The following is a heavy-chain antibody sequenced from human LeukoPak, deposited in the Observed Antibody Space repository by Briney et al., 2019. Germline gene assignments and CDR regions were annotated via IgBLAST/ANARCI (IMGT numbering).Heavy chain of an antibody. D-gene: IGHD2-15*01. CDR2: ISSSSTYI. CDR1: GFTFSAYT. V-gene: IGHV3-21*01. Sequence: GGSLRLSCAASGFTFSAYTMNWVRQAPGKGLEWVASISSSSTYIFYADSVKGRFTISRDNAKNSLYLQMNSLRAEDTAVYYCARDPGTPFDPWGQGTLVTVSS. J-gene: IGHJ5*02. CDR3: ARDPGTPFDP.